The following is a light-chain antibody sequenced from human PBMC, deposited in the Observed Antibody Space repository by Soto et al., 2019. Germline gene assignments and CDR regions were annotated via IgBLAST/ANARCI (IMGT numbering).Light chain of an antibody. CDR2: TNN. CDR3: GTWDDSLNDYV. J-gene: IGLJ1*01. CDR1: SSNIGSYS. Sequence: QSVLTQPPSVSGTPAQRVTISCSGSSSNIGSYSVNWYQQLPGTAPRLLIYTNNQRPSGVPDRFSGSKSGTSASLAISGLQSEDEADYYCGTWDDSLNDYVFGTGTKLTVL. V-gene: IGLV1-44*01.